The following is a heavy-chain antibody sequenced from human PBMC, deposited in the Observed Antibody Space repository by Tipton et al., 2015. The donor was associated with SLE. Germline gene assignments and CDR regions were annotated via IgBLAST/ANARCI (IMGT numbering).Heavy chain of an antibody. D-gene: IGHD3-22*01. Sequence: TLSLTCTVSGGSIGSGGYYWSWIRQHPGKGLEWIGYIYYSGSTYSNPSLKSRVTISVDTSKNQFSLKLSSVTAADTAVYYCARVIQPHYYDSSSGMDVWGQGTTVTVSS. CDR2: IYYSGST. CDR1: GGSIGSGGYY. V-gene: IGHV4-31*03. CDR3: ARVIQPHYYDSSSGMDV. J-gene: IGHJ6*02.